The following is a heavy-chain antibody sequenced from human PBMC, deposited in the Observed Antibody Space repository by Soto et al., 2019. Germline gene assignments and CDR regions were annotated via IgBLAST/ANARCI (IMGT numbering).Heavy chain of an antibody. D-gene: IGHD3-10*01. V-gene: IGHV3-23*01. J-gene: IGHJ4*02. CDR3: AKGLNYCGY. CDR1: GFPFSSYA. CDR2: LSATSGST. Sequence: GGSLHLSCTASGFPFSSYAMNWVRQAPGKGLEWVSTLSATSGSTYYADSVKGRFTMSRDNSKNTLYLQMNSLRAEDTAVYYWAKGLNYCGYWGPGILVTVSS.